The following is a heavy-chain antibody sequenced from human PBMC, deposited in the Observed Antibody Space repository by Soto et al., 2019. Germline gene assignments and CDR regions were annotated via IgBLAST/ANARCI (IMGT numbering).Heavy chain of an antibody. J-gene: IGHJ4*02. D-gene: IGHD3-3*01. CDR1: GFTFSSYG. CDR3: AKDLRKFRVAALDFDY. Sequence: QTGGSLRLSCAASGFTFSSYGMHWVRPAPGKGLEWVAVISYDGSNKYYADSVKGRFTISRDNSKNTLYLQMNSLRAEDTAVYYCAKDLRKFRVAALDFDYWGQGTLVTVSS. V-gene: IGHV3-30*18. CDR2: ISYDGSNK.